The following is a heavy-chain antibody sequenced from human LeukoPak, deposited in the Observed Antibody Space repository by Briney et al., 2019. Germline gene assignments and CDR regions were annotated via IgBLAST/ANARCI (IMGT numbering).Heavy chain of an antibody. J-gene: IGHJ4*02. CDR2: IVVGSGNT. V-gene: IGHV1-58*01. Sequence: GASVKVSCKASGFTFTSSAVQWVRQARGQRLEWIGWIVVGSGNTNYAQKFQERVTITRDMSTSTAYMELSSPRSEDTAVYYCAAAFGRWSAGTFDYWGQGTLVTVSS. CDR1: GFTFTSSA. D-gene: IGHD3-10*01. CDR3: AAAFGRWSAGTFDY.